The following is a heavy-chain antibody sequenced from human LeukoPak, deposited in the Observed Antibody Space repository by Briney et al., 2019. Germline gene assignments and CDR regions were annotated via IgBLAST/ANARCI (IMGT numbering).Heavy chain of an antibody. CDR1: GGSFSGYY. J-gene: IGHJ4*02. Sequence: SETLSLTCAVYGGSFSGYYWSWIRQPPGKGLEWMGEINHSGSTNYNPSLKSRVTISVDTSKNQFSLKLSSVTAADTAVYYCARGGRYYDSSGPPPLDYWGQGTLVTVSS. V-gene: IGHV4-34*01. CDR2: INHSGST. CDR3: ARGGRYYDSSGPPPLDY. D-gene: IGHD3-22*01.